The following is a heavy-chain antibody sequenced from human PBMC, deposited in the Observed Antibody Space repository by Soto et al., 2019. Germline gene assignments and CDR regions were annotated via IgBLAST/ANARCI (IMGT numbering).Heavy chain of an antibody. CDR1: GFTFSSYA. V-gene: IGHV3-30-3*01. D-gene: IGHD3-22*01. CDR3: ARDYYDSSGLFDY. J-gene: IGHJ4*02. Sequence: GGSLRLSCAASGFTFSSYAMHWVRQAPGKGLEWVAVISYDGSNKYYADSVKGRFTISRDNSKNTLYLQMNSLRAEDTAVYYCARDYYDSSGLFDYWGQGTLVTVSS. CDR2: ISYDGSNK.